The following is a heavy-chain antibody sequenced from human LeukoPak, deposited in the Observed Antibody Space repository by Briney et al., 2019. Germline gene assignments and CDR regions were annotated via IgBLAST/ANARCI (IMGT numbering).Heavy chain of an antibody. Sequence: GESLKISCKGSGYSFTSYWIGWVRQMPGKGLEWMGIIYPGDSDTRYSPSFQGQVTIPADKSISTAYLQWSSLKASDTAMYYCARHPSGYVVTQGYFDYWGQGTLVSVSS. CDR3: ARHPSGYVVTQGYFDY. J-gene: IGHJ4*02. V-gene: IGHV5-51*01. CDR1: GYSFTSYW. CDR2: IYPGDSDT. D-gene: IGHD3-22*01.